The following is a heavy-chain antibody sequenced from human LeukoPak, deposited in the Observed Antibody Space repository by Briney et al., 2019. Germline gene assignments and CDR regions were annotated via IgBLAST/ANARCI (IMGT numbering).Heavy chain of an antibody. J-gene: IGHJ4*02. Sequence: PGGSLRLSCAASGFTFSDYYMSWIRQAPGKGLEWVSYISSSGSTLYYADSVKGRFTISRDNSKNTLYLQMNSLRAEDTAVYYCAKGDKFMVRGVYFDYWGQGTLVTVSS. CDR3: AKGDKFMVRGVYFDY. CDR2: ISSSGSTL. D-gene: IGHD3-10*01. CDR1: GFTFSDYY. V-gene: IGHV3-11*01.